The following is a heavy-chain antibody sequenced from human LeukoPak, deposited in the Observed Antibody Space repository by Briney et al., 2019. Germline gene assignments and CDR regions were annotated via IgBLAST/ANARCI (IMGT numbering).Heavy chain of an antibody. Sequence: KPGGSLRLSCAASGFTFSDYYLTWIRQAPGKGLEWVSYISSSSSDTNYADSVRGRFTIPRDNANKSLYLQMNSLRDEDTAVYYCARVGATWYFQHWGQGALVTVSS. CDR3: ARVGATWYFQH. J-gene: IGHJ1*01. CDR2: ISSSSSDT. CDR1: GFTFSDYY. D-gene: IGHD1-26*01. V-gene: IGHV3-11*06.